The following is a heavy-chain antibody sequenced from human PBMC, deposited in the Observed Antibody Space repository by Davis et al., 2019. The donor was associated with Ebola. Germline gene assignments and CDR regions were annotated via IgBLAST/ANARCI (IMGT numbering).Heavy chain of an antibody. J-gene: IGHJ6*02. Sequence: SETLSLTCAVSGGSISSSNWWSWVRQPPGKGLEWIGEIYHSGSTNYNPSLKSRVTISVDKSKNQFSLKLSSVTAADTAVYYCARRYCSSTSCYGYYYYGMDVWGQGTTVTVSS. CDR3: ARRYCSSTSCYGYYYYGMDV. D-gene: IGHD2-2*01. CDR2: IYHSGST. V-gene: IGHV4-4*02. CDR1: GGSISSSNW.